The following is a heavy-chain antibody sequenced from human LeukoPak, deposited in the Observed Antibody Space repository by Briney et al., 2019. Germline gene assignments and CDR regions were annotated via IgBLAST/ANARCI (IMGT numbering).Heavy chain of an antibody. CDR2: IIPIFGTA. CDR3: ARDPVRYYDSSGYYYGSAFDY. V-gene: IGHV1-69*05. D-gene: IGHD3-22*01. CDR1: GGTFSSYA. J-gene: IGHJ4*02. Sequence: SVKVSCKASGGTFSSYAISWVRQAPGQGLEWMGGIIPIFGTANYAQKFQGRVTITTDESTSTAYMELSSLRSEDTAVYYCARDPVRYYDSSGYYYGSAFDYWGQGTLVTVSS.